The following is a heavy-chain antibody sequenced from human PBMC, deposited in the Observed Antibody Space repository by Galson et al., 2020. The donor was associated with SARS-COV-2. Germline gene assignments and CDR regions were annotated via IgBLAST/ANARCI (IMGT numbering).Heavy chain of an antibody. V-gene: IGHV4-39*06. J-gene: IGHJ3*01. CDR1: GASINTNNYY. D-gene: IGHD3-22*01. Sequence: SETLSLTCTVSGASINTNNYYWVWLRPPPGKGLEWIGSVYYSGTYYSKPSLKSRVTISMDTSKNHFTLNLRSVTAADTAVYFGARGTRYYDSRGYLREDSFHLWGQGTKVIVSS. CDR2: VYYSGTY. CDR3: ARGTRYYDSRGYLREDSFHL.